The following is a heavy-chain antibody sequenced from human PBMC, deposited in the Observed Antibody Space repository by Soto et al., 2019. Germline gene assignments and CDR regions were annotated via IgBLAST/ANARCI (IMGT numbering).Heavy chain of an antibody. CDR2: IYSSGNA. CDR1: GDSISGYY. V-gene: IGHV4-4*07. Sequence: QVQLQESGPGLVKPSETVSLICTVSGDSISGYYWSWIRQPAGKGLELIGRIYSSGNANYNPSLKSRVSMSVDMSKNQFSLKVTSVTAADTAMYYCARGDVFDLWGQGTKVTVSS. J-gene: IGHJ3*01. CDR3: ARGDVFDL.